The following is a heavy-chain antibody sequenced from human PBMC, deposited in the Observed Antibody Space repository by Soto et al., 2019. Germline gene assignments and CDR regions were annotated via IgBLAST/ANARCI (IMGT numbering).Heavy chain of an antibody. CDR1: GFTFSGSA. Sequence: EVQLVESGGGLVQPGGSLKLSCAASGFTFSGSAMHWVRQASGKGLEWVGRIRSKANSYATAYAASVKGRFTIYRDDSKNTAYLQMNSLKTEDTAVYYCTRQGLVPTNYWGQGTLVTVSS. D-gene: IGHD2-8*02. CDR2: IRSKANSYAT. CDR3: TRQGLVPTNY. J-gene: IGHJ4*02. V-gene: IGHV3-73*01.